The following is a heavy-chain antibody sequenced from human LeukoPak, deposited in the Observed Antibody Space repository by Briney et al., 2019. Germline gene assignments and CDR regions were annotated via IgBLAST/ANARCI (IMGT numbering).Heavy chain of an antibody. Sequence: GGSLRLSCAASGFTFSSYAMSWVRQAPGKGLEWVSAISGSGGSTYYAGSVKGRFTISRDNSKNTLYLQMNSLRAEDAAVYYCAKAVLLWFGELRYYFDYWGQGTLVTVSS. CDR1: GFTFSSYA. D-gene: IGHD3-10*01. CDR2: ISGSGGST. V-gene: IGHV3-23*01. J-gene: IGHJ4*02. CDR3: AKAVLLWFGELRYYFDY.